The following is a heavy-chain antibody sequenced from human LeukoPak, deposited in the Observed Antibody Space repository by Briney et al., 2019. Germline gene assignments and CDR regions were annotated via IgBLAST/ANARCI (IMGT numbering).Heavy chain of an antibody. J-gene: IGHJ5*02. CDR2: IHPSAGST. Sequence: ASVKVSCKSSGYTFTSYTMHWVRQAPGQGLEWMGIIHPSAGSTSYSQKFQGRVTMTTDTSTSTVYMEVSGLRSEDTAVYYCARGHGSGSTIYFDPWGQGTLVTVSS. V-gene: IGHV1-46*01. CDR3: ARGHGSGSTIYFDP. D-gene: IGHD3-10*01. CDR1: GYTFTSYT.